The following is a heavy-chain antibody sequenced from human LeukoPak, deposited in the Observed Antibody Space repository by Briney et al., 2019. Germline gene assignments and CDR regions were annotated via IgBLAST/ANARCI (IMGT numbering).Heavy chain of an antibody. CDR3: ARVSYGEYSYYMDV. CDR2: ISGSGGST. J-gene: IGHJ6*03. V-gene: IGHV3-23*01. D-gene: IGHD4-17*01. CDR1: GFTFSSYA. Sequence: PGGSLRLSCAASGFTFSSYAMSWVRQAPGKGLEWVSAISGSGGSTYYADSVKGRFTISRDNSKNSLYLQMNSLRAEDTAVYYCARVSYGEYSYYMDVWGKGTTVTVSS.